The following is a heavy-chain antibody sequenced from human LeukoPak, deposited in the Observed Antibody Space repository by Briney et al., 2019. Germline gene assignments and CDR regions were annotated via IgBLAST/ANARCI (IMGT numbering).Heavy chain of an antibody. CDR1: GYTFSSYD. V-gene: IGHV1-8*02. D-gene: IGHD3-10*01. Sequence: GASVKVSCKATGYTFSSYDVNWVRQATGQGLEWMGWMNPNSGNTGYAQKFQGRVTMTRNTSISTAYMELSSLRSEDTAVYYCARGRGHYYGSGSYSNYYYYYGMDVWGQGTTVTVSS. J-gene: IGHJ6*02. CDR2: MNPNSGNT. CDR3: ARGRGHYYGSGSYSNYYYYYGMDV.